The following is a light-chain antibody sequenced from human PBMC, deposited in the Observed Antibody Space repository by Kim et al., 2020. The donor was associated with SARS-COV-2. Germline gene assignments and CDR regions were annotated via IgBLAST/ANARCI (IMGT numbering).Light chain of an antibody. Sequence: LKPTVPLSGGHTNHIIAWHQQQPRKAPRYLMKLECHGSYNTGSGAPDRSSGSCSAADRYLTISNLPSEDEADYYSETWDSNNKCVFGGGTQLTVL. CDR1: GGHTNHI. V-gene: IGLV4-60*03. CDR3: ETWDSNNKCV. CDR2: LECHGSY. J-gene: IGLJ3*02.